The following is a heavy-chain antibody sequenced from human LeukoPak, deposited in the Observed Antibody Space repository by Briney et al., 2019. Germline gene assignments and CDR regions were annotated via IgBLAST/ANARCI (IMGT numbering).Heavy chain of an antibody. J-gene: IGHJ4*02. CDR1: GFTFSSYN. V-gene: IGHV3-48*01. D-gene: IGHD6-6*01. Sequence: PGGSLRLSCAASGFTFSSYNMNWVRQAPGKGLEWISFISSSSSIYYADSVKGRFTISRDNAKNTLYLQMNSLRAEDTAVYYCAKITTYSSSSDYWGQGTLVTVSS. CDR2: ISSSSSI. CDR3: AKITTYSSSSDY.